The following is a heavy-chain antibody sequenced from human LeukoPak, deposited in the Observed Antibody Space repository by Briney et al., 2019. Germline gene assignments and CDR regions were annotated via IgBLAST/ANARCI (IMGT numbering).Heavy chain of an antibody. CDR2: ISHPGTT. CDR3: ATREHHLLRTPGDY. CDR1: GASITISDYY. D-gene: IGHD1-26*01. J-gene: IGHJ4*02. V-gene: IGHV4-39*01. Sequence: SQTLSLTCTVSGASITISDYYWGWIRLPPGKGLEWIGTISHPGTTYYNPSLQSRVIISVDKSKNQFSLKLSSVTAADTAVYYCATREHHLLRTPGDYWGQGTLVTVSS.